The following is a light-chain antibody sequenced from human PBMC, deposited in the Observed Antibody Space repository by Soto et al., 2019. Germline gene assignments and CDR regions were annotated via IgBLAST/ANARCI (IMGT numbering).Light chain of an antibody. V-gene: IGKV1-27*01. Sequence: DIQLTQSPPSLSASVGDRVTITCRASQAISIYVAWYQQKPGKIPKLLIFSASTVQSGVPSRFSGSGSGTDFTVTISNLQPEDVATYYCQKYNSAPLTFGPGTKVDLK. CDR1: QAISIY. CDR3: QKYNSAPLT. J-gene: IGKJ3*01. CDR2: SAS.